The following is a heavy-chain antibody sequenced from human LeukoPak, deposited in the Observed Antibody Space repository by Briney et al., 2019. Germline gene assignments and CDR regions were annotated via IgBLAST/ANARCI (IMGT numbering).Heavy chain of an antibody. CDR2: IRYDGNNK. CDR1: GFTFSRYG. CDR3: ATEQARRKRGLDY. D-gene: IGHD1-14*01. J-gene: IGHJ4*02. V-gene: IGHV3-30*02. Sequence: GGSLRLSCAASGFTFSRYGMHWVRQAPGRGLEWVAFIRYDGNNKYYADSVKGRFTISRDNSKNTLYLQIDSLRAEDTAVYYCATEQARRKRGLDYWGQGTLVTVSS.